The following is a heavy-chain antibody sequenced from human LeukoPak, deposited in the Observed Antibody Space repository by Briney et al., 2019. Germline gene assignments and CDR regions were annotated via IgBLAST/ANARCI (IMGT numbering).Heavy chain of an antibody. J-gene: IGHJ4*02. D-gene: IGHD4-17*01. CDR3: ARDRDYGDSFDY. Sequence: GASVKVSCKATGYTFTGYYMHWVRQAPGQGFEWMGWINPNSGGTNYAQKFQGRVTMTRDTSISTAYMELSRLRSDDTAVYYCARDRDYGDSFDYWGQGTLVTVSS. CDR1: GYTFTGYY. CDR2: INPNSGGT. V-gene: IGHV1-2*02.